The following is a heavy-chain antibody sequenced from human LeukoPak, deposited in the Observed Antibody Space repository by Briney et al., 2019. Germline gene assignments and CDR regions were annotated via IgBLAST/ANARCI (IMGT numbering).Heavy chain of an antibody. CDR2: ISSSSSYI. CDR3: ARDREQQPVLGRDWFDP. CDR1: GFTFGSYS. J-gene: IGHJ5*02. Sequence: PGGSLRLSCAASGFTFGSYSMNWVRQAPGKGLEWVSSISSSSSYIYYADSVKGRFTISRDNAKNSLYLQMNSLRAEDTAVYYCARDREQQPVLGRDWFDPWGQGTLVTVSS. D-gene: IGHD6-13*01. V-gene: IGHV3-21*01.